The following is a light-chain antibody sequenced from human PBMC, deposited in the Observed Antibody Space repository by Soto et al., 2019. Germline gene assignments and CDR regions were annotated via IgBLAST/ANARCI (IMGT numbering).Light chain of an antibody. Sequence: QSALTQPASVSESPGQSITISCTGTSSDVGGYNYVSWYQHHPGKAPKLMIYDVSNRPSGVSNRFSGSKSGNTASLTISGVQAEDEASYYCSSYTTRATVVFGGGTKLTVL. CDR2: DVS. J-gene: IGLJ3*02. V-gene: IGLV2-14*03. CDR3: SSYTTRATVV. CDR1: SSDVGGYNY.